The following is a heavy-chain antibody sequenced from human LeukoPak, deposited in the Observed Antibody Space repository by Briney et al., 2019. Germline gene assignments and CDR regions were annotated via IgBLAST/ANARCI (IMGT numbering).Heavy chain of an antibody. J-gene: IGHJ5*02. V-gene: IGHV4-59*08. CDR1: GGSIRSYY. CDR2: MHHSGST. CDR3: ARHAAVEGSSGWSPLWWFDP. Sequence: PSETLSLTCTVSGGSIRSYYWSWIRQPPGKGLEWIGYMHHSGSTKHNPYLKSRVTISVDTSKSQFSLKLSSVTAADMAVYYCARHAAVEGSSGWSPLWWFDPWGQGTLVTVSS. D-gene: IGHD6-19*01.